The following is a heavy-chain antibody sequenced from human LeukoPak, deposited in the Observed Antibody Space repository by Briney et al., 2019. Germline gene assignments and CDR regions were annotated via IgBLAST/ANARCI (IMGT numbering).Heavy chain of an antibody. D-gene: IGHD1-1*01. CDR2: ISTSGRTI. CDR1: GFTFGDYY. V-gene: IGHV3-11*01. CDR3: AREDGTY. J-gene: IGHJ4*02. Sequence: GGSLRLSCAASGFTFGDYYMTWIRQAPGRGLEWVSYISTSGRTIFYADSVKGRFTISRDNAKNSLSLQMDSLRADDTAIYYCAREDGTYWGQGTLVTVSS.